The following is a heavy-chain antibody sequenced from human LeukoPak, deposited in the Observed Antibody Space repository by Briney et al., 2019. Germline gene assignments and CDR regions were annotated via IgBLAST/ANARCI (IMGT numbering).Heavy chain of an antibody. D-gene: IGHD3-3*01. CDR2: ISYDGSNK. V-gene: IGHV3-30-3*01. J-gene: IGHJ4*02. Sequence: GGSLRLSCAASGFTFSSYAMHWVRQAPGKGLEWVAVISYDGSNKYYADSVKGRFTISRDNSKNTLYLQMNSLRAEDTAVYYCARDGKSYYDFWSGYPDYWGQGTLVTVSS. CDR3: ARDGKSYYDFWSGYPDY. CDR1: GFTFSSYA.